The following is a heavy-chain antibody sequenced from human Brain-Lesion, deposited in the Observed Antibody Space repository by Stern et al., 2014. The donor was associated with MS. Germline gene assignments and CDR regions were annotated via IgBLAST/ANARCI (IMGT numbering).Heavy chain of an antibody. Sequence: QVQLVQSGAEVKKPGASVKVSCKASGYTFTGYYMHWVLQAPGQGLEWMGWINPKSGGTNYAQKFQGWVTMTRDTSINTAYMELSRLRSDDTAVYYCATYYYDSTGYNDFWGQGTLVTVSS. J-gene: IGHJ4*02. D-gene: IGHD3-22*01. V-gene: IGHV1-2*04. CDR3: ATYYYDSTGYNDF. CDR2: INPKSGGT. CDR1: GYTFTGYY.